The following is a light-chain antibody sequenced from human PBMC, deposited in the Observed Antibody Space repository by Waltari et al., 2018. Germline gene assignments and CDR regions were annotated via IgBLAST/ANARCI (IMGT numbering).Light chain of an antibody. CDR2: RSD. CDR3: AAWDDSLHGHWV. J-gene: IGLJ3*02. Sequence: QSVLTQPPSASGTPGQRVTISCSGSTSNIGSNVVNWYQQFPGKAPKLLIYRSDQPPSGVPDRFSGSKSGTSASLAISGLQSEDEADYYCAAWDDSLHGHWVFGGGTKVTVL. CDR1: TSNIGSNV. V-gene: IGLV1-44*01.